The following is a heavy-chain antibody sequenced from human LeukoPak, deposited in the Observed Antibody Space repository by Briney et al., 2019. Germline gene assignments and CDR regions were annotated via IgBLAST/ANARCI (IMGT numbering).Heavy chain of an antibody. D-gene: IGHD1-14*01. CDR1: GFTFSSYGM. CDR2: IYHSGST. J-gene: IGHJ6*03. Sequence: GSLRLSCAASGFTFSSYGMSWVRQPPGKGLEWLGEIYHSGSTNYNPSLKSRVTISVDKSKNQFSLKLSSVTAADTAVYYCARDRKYYYHMDVWGKGTTVTVSS. V-gene: IGHV4-4*02. CDR3: ARDRKYYYHMDV.